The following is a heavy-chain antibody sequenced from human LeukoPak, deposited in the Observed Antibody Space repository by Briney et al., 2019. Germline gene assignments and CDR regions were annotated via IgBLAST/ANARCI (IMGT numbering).Heavy chain of an antibody. CDR1: GFTLSSRW. D-gene: IGHD5-24*01. J-gene: IGHJ4*02. CDR3: ARETLGMATMTGLDY. CDR2: INRDGSEK. V-gene: IGHV3-7*01. Sequence: GGSLRLSCVVSGFTLSSRWMMWVRQAPGEGLEWMTNINRDGSEKNYVDSVKGRFTITRDNAENSLYLQMNSLRAEDTAVYYCARETLGMATMTGLDYWGQGTLVTVSS.